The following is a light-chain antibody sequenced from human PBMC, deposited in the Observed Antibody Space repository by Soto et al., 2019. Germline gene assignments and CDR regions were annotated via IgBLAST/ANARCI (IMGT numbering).Light chain of an antibody. CDR1: QSISTW. Sequence: DIQMTQSPATLSASVGDRVTITCRASQSISTWLAWYQQKPGKAPKLLIYDASGLESGVPSRFSGSGSGTEFTLTISSLQPDDFATYYCQQYSSYSNTFGQGTKGDIK. J-gene: IGKJ1*01. CDR2: DAS. CDR3: QQYSSYSNT. V-gene: IGKV1-5*01.